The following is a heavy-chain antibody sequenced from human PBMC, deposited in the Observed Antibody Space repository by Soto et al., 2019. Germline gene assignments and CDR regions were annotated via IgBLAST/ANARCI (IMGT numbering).Heavy chain of an antibody. CDR3: ARGPSSLTRFDY. Sequence: GSLRLSCAASGFTFSSYAMHWVRQAPGKGLEWVAVISYDGSNKYYADSVKGRFTISRDNSKNTLYLQMNSLRVEDTAVYYCARGPSSLTRFDYWGQGTLVTVSS. J-gene: IGHJ4*02. D-gene: IGHD2-2*01. V-gene: IGHV3-30-3*01. CDR1: GFTFSSYA. CDR2: ISYDGSNK.